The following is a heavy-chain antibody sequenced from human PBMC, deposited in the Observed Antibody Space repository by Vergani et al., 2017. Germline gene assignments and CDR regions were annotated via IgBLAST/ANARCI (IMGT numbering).Heavy chain of an antibody. J-gene: IGHJ6*02. CDR3: ARRALNSYYGMDV. CDR1: GYSFTSYW. Sequence: EVQLVQSGAEVKKPGESLKISCKGSGYSFTSYWIGWLRQMPGKGLEWMGIIYPGDSDTRYSPSFQGQVTISADKSISTAYLQWSSLKATDTAMYYCARRALNSYYGMDVWGQGTTVTVSS. V-gene: IGHV5-51*01. D-gene: IGHD1-26*01. CDR2: IYPGDSDT.